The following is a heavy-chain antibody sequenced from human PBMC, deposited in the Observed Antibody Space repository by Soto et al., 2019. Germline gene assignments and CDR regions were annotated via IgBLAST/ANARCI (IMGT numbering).Heavy chain of an antibody. CDR3: ATYPSGDAFDI. J-gene: IGHJ3*02. CDR2: ISEYKGNT. V-gene: IGHV1-18*01. D-gene: IGHD6-25*01. CDR1: RYTFTSYG. Sequence: ASVKVSCKASRYTFTSYGISWVRQPPGQGLEWMGWISEYKGNTNYAQKLQGRVTMTTDTSTSTAYMELRRLRSDDTAVYYCATYPSGDAFDIWGQGTMVT.